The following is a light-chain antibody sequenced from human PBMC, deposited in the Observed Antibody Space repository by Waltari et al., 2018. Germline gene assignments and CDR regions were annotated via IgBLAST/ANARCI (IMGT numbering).Light chain of an antibody. Sequence: DIQMTQSPSSLSASVGDRVTITCQASQDITNYLNWYQQRPGKAPKRLIYDASNLETGVPSRFSGSGSGTDFTFTISSLQPEDVATYYCQQYENFPWTFGQGTKVEVK. CDR2: DAS. J-gene: IGKJ1*01. CDR3: QQYENFPWT. V-gene: IGKV1-33*01. CDR1: QDITNY.